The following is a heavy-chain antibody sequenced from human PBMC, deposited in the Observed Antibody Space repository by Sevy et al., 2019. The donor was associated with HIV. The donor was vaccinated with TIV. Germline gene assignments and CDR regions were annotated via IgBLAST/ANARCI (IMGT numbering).Heavy chain of an antibody. CDR1: GFTFSTYS. D-gene: IGHD3-10*02. CDR2: ISGSGSYI. J-gene: IGHJ4*02. CDR3: GREAANVRYFDS. Sequence: GGSLRRSCGVSGFTFSTYSMNWVRQAPGKGLEWVSSISGSGSYIYYADSVQGRFTISRDNVKNSLYLQMNSLRAEDTAVYYCGREAANVRYFDSWGQGILVTVSS. V-gene: IGHV3-21*01.